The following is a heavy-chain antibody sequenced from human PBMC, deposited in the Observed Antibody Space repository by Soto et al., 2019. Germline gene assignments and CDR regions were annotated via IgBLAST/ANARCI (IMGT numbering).Heavy chain of an antibody. CDR1: GYTFTSYT. CDR3: ARSNGGDY. V-gene: IGHV1-18*01. CDR2: ISTYNGNT. D-gene: IGHD7-27*01. J-gene: IGHJ4*02. Sequence: ASVKVSCKASGYTFTSYTITCVRQSPGQGLEWMGWISTYNGNTNYAQKIQGRVTMTTDTTTSTAYMELRSLRSDDTAVYYCARSNGGDYWGQGTLVTVSS.